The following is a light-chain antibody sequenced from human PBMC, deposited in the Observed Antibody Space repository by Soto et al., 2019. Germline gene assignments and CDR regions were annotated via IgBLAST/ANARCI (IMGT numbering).Light chain of an antibody. CDR2: WAS. V-gene: IGKV4-1*01. J-gene: IGKJ1*01. CDR3: QQYYSPPWT. Sequence: DIVMTQSPDSLAVSLGERATINCKSSQSLLYSSNNKNYLGWYQRKPGQPPKLLIYWASSRESGVPDRFSGSGSGTDFTLTISSLQAEDVAVYYCQQYYSPPWTFGQGNKVDNK. CDR1: QSLLYSSNNKNY.